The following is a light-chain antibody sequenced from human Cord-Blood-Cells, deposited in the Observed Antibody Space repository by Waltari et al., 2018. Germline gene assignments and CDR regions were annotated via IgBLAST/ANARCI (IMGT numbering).Light chain of an antibody. V-gene: IGKV3-20*01. Sequence: EIVLTQSPGTLSWSPGERATLSCRASQSVSSSYLAWYQQKPGQAPRPLIYGASSRATGIPDRFSGSGSGTDFTLTISRLEPEDFAVYYCQQYGSSPRTFGGGTKVEIK. CDR2: GAS. J-gene: IGKJ4*01. CDR1: QSVSSSY. CDR3: QQYGSSPRT.